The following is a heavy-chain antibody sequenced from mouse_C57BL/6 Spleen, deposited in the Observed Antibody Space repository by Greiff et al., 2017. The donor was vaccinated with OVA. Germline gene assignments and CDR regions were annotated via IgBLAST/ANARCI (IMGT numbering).Heavy chain of an antibody. CDR3: ARGGGYYPHWYFDV. Sequence: QVQLQQPGAELVKPGASVKLSCKASGYTFTSYWMQWVKQRPGQGLEWIGELDPSDSYTNYNQKFKGKATLTVDTSSSTAYMQLSSLTSEDSAVYYCARGGGYYPHWYFDVWGTGTTGTVSS. D-gene: IGHD2-3*01. V-gene: IGHV1-50*01. CDR1: GYTFTSYW. J-gene: IGHJ1*03. CDR2: LDPSDSYT.